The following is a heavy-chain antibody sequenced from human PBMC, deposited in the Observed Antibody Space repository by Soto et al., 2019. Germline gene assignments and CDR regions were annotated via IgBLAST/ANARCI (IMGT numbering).Heavy chain of an antibody. CDR2: ISGSGGST. CDR1: GFTCSSYA. CDR3: VHKKIGYYYFDY. D-gene: IGHD5-12*01. J-gene: IGHJ4*02. Sequence: GGSMRLSCAAAGFTCSSYAMSWVRQDPGKGLEWVSAISGSGGSTYYADSVKGRFTISKDTSKNQVVLTMTNMDPVDTATYYCVHKKIGYYYFDYWGQRTLVTVSS. V-gene: IGHV3-23*01.